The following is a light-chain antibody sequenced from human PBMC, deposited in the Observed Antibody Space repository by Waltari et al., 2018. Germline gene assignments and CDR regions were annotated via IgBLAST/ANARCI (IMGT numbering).Light chain of an antibody. V-gene: IGKV1-5*01. CDR3: QQYNNYLT. Sequence: IQMTQSPSTLSASVGDRVTITCRASQFLSNWLAWYQHQPGNAPKLRIYDASKLKSGFPSRFGGSGSGTEFTLTIASLQPDDFATYYYQQYNNYLTFGPGSKVDI. CDR1: QFLSNW. CDR2: DAS. J-gene: IGKJ3*01.